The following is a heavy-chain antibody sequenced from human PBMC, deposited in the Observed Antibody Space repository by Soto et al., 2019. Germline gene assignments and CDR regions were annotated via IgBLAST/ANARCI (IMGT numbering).Heavy chain of an antibody. CDR2: INAGNGNT. D-gene: IGHD3-22*01. CDR3: ARDPNDSSAYYHHYYYGMDV. V-gene: IGHV1-3*01. CDR1: GYTFTSYG. J-gene: IGHJ6*02. Sequence: QIQLMQSGAEVKKPGASVKVSCKASGYTFTSYGIHWVRQAPGQRLEWTGWINAGNGNTKYSEKFQGRVTITRDTSASTAYLELISLRPEDTAVYYCARDPNDSSAYYHHYYYGMDVWGQGATVTVSS.